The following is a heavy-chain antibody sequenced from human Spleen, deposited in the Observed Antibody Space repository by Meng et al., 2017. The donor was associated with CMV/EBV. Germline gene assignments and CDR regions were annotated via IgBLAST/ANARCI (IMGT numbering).Heavy chain of an antibody. Sequence: ASVKVSCKASGYTFTSYDINWVRQATGQGLEWMGWMNPNSGNTGYAQKFQGRVAMTRNTSISTAYMELNSLRAEDTAVYYCAKDGGVPAAISFYYYYYGMDVWGQGTTVTVSS. CDR3: AKDGGVPAAISFYYYYYGMDV. J-gene: IGHJ6*02. CDR1: GYTFTSYD. D-gene: IGHD2-2*02. V-gene: IGHV1-8*01. CDR2: MNPNSGNT.